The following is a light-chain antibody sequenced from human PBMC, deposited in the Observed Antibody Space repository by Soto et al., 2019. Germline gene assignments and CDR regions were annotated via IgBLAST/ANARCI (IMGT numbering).Light chain of an antibody. CDR3: QQWNDYSWT. V-gene: IGKV1-5*03. J-gene: IGKJ1*01. CDR1: QSISIW. CDR2: KTS. Sequence: DIHMTQSPSTLSASVGDRVTITCRASQSISIWLAWYQQKRGKAPNLLIYKTSSVETGVPSRFSGSEYGTEFTLTISSLQPDDFATYYCQQWNDYSWTFSQGTKVEVK.